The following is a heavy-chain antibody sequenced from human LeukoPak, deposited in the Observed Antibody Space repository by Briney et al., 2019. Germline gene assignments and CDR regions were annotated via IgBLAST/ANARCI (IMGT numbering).Heavy chain of an antibody. CDR3: ARALSRGIAPFDY. CDR1: GYTFSGYN. J-gene: IGHJ4*02. CDR2: INLNTGGT. V-gene: IGHV1-2*02. Sequence: ASVKVSCKTSGYTFSGYNMHWVRQAPGQGLEWMGWINLNTGGTNYAQKFQGRVTMTRETSVSTVYMELSRLRSDDTAMYYCARALSRGIAPFDYWGQGTWVTVSS. D-gene: IGHD3-10*01.